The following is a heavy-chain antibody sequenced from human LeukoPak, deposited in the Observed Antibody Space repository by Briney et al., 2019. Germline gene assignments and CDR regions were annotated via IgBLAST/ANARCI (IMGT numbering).Heavy chain of an antibody. CDR1: GYTFTGYY. Sequence: ASVKVSCKASGYTFTGYYMHWVRQAPGQGLEWMGWINPNSGGTNYAQKFQGRVTMTRDTSISTAYMELSRLRSDDTAVYYCARGHSLGVVPRIDYWGQGTLVTVSS. D-gene: IGHD2-2*01. J-gene: IGHJ4*02. CDR3: ARGHSLGVVPRIDY. CDR2: INPNSGGT. V-gene: IGHV1-2*02.